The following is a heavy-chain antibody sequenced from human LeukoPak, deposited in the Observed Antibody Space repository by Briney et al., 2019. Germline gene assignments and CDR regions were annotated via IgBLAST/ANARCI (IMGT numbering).Heavy chain of an antibody. CDR3: ARDHGSADEFDY. Sequence: PGGSLRLSCAASGFTFSSYAMHWVRQAPGKGLEWVAVISYDGSNKYYADSVKGRFTISRDNSKNTLYLQMNSLRAEDTAVYYCARDHGSADEFDYWGQGTLVTVSS. D-gene: IGHD6-25*01. CDR2: ISYDGSNK. J-gene: IGHJ4*02. CDR1: GFTFSSYA. V-gene: IGHV3-30-3*01.